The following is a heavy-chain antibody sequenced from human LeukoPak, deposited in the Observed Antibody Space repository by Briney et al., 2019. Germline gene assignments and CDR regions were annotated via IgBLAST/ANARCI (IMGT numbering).Heavy chain of an antibody. CDR3: ARGFGQQLVQGPY. CDR2: INHSGST. J-gene: IGHJ4*02. V-gene: IGHV4-34*01. Sequence: SETLSLTCAVYGGSFSGYDWSWIRQPPGKGLEWIGEINHSGSTNYNPSLKSRVPLSVDTYKNQFSLKLSSVTAADTAVYYCARGFGQQLVQGPYWGQGTLVTVSS. CDR1: GGSFSGYD. D-gene: IGHD6-13*01.